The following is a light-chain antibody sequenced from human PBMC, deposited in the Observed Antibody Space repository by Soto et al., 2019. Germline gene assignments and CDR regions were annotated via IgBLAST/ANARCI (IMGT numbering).Light chain of an antibody. CDR3: CSYAVSGIPV. J-gene: IGLJ2*01. CDR1: SSDVGSYNL. V-gene: IGLV2-23*01. CDR2: EGG. Sequence: QSALTQPASVSGSTGQSITISCTGTSSDVGSYNLVSWYQQHPGKAPKLMIYEGGKRPSGVSNRFSGSKSGNTASLTISGLQAEDEADYYCCSYAVSGIPVFCGGTKLTVL.